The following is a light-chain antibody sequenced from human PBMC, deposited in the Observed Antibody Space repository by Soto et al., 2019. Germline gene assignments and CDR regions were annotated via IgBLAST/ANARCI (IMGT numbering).Light chain of an antibody. CDR3: QQYGTSPRT. Sequence: VLTQSPSTLSLSPGHRATLSCRASESVDFHLAWYQQKPGQAPRLLIYGASSRATGIPDRFRGSGSGADFTLTISRLEPEDFAVYYCQQYGTSPRTFGQGTKVDIK. V-gene: IGKV3-20*01. CDR2: GAS. J-gene: IGKJ1*01. CDR1: ESVDFH.